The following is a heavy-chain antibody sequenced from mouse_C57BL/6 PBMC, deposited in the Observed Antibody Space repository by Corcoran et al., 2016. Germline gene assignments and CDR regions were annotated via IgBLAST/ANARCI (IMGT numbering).Heavy chain of an antibody. Sequence: QVQLQQSGPELVKPGASVKLSCKASGYTFTSYDINWVKQRPGQGLEWIGWIYPRDGSTKYNEKFKGKATLTVDTSSSTAYMELHSLTSEDSAVYFCARKGIYCGNPEDYWGQGTSVTVSS. J-gene: IGHJ4*01. V-gene: IGHV1-85*01. D-gene: IGHD2-1*01. CDR1: GYTFTSYD. CDR3: ARKGIYCGNPEDY. CDR2: IYPRDGST.